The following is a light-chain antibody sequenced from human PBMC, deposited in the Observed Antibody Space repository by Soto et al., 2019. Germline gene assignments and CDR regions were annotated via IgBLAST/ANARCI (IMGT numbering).Light chain of an antibody. CDR2: DAS. CDR1: QDISNY. J-gene: IGKJ1*01. CDR3: QQTNSFSWT. Sequence: DIQMTQTTSSLSGSVGDSVTITCQASQDISNYLNWYQQKPGKAPKLLIYDASNLETGVPSRFSGSGSGTDFTFTISSLQPEDIATYYCQQTNSFSWTFGQGTKVDIK. V-gene: IGKV1-33*01.